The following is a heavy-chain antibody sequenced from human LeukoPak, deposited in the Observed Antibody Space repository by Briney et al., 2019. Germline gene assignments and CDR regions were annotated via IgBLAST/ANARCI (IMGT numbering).Heavy chain of an antibody. CDR1: GGTFSSYA. Sequence: GASVKVSCKASGGTFSSYAISWVRQAPGQGLEWMGWINPNSGGTNYAQKFQGRVTMTRDTSISTAYMELSRLRSDDTAVYYCARADYDSSGYYYDYWGQGTLVTVSS. CDR2: INPNSGGT. V-gene: IGHV1-2*02. J-gene: IGHJ4*02. D-gene: IGHD3-22*01. CDR3: ARADYDSSGYYYDY.